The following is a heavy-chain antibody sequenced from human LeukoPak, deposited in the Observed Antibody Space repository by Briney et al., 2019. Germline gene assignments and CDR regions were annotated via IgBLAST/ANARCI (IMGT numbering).Heavy chain of an antibody. J-gene: IGHJ4*02. CDR2: INPSGGST. D-gene: IGHD3-10*01. CDR3: ARGRITMVRGVVNKPYYFDY. V-gene: IGHV1-46*01. CDR1: GYTFTSYY. Sequence: ASVKVSCKASGYTFTSYYMHWVRQAPGQGLEWMGIINPSGGSTSYAQKFQGRVTMTRNTSISTAYMELSSLRSEDTAVYYCARGRITMVRGVVNKPYYFDYWGQGTLVTVSS.